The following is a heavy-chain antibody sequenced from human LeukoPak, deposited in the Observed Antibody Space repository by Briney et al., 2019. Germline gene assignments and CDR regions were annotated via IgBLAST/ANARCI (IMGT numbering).Heavy chain of an antibody. J-gene: IGHJ6*02. CDR2: IYYSGST. V-gene: IGHV4-61*01. CDR3: ARVGGGNYYYYGMDV. Sequence: PSETLSLTCTVSGGSVSSGSYYWSWIRQPPGKGLEWIGYIYYSGSTNYNPSLKSRVTISVDTSKNQVSLNLSSVTAADTAVYYCARVGGGNYYYYGMDVWGQGTTVTVSS. D-gene: IGHD4-23*01. CDR1: GGSVSSGSYY.